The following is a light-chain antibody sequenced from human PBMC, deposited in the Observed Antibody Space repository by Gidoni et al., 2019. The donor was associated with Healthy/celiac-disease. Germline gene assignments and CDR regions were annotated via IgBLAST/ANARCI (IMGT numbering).Light chain of an antibody. V-gene: IGLV2-14*01. CDR2: EVS. CDR3: SSYTSSSTVV. J-gene: IGLJ2*01. CDR1: SSDVGGYNY. Sequence: QSALTQPASVSGSPGQSITISCTGTSSDVGGYNYVSWYQQHPGKAPKLMIYEVSNRPSGVSTRFSGPKSGNTASLTISGLQAEDEADYYCSSYTSSSTVVFGGATKLTVL.